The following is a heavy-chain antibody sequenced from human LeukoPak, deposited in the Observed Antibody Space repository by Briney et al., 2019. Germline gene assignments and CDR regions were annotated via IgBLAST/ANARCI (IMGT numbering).Heavy chain of an antibody. CDR1: GFTVSSNY. D-gene: IGHD4-17*01. Sequence: PGGSLRLSCAASGFTVSSNYMSWVRQAPGKGLEWVSVIYSGGSTYYADSVKGRFTISRDNSKNTLYLQMNSLGAEDTAVYYCAKDAPTVTDYWGQGTLVTVSS. CDR3: AKDAPTVTDY. V-gene: IGHV3-66*02. CDR2: IYSGGST. J-gene: IGHJ4*02.